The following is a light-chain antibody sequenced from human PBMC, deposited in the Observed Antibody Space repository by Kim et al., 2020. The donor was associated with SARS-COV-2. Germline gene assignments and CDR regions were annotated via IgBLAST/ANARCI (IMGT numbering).Light chain of an antibody. CDR3: HQRSIWPLT. CDR1: QSVSSY. J-gene: IGKJ4*01. V-gene: IGKV3-11*01. Sequence: EIVLTQSPATLSLSPGERATLSCRASQSVSSYLAWYQQKPGQAPRLLIYDASNRATGIPARFSGSGSGTDFSLTITSLEPDDFAVYYCHQRSIWPLTFGGGTKVEIK. CDR2: DAS.